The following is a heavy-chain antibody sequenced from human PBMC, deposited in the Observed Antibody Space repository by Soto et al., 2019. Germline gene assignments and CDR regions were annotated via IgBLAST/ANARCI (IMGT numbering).Heavy chain of an antibody. Sequence: GGSLRLSCAASVFTFSSYAMSWVRQAPGKGLEWVSAISGSGGSTYYADSVKGRFTISRDNSKNTLYLQMNSLRAEDTAVYYCAKDRGPVRFLEWPLAYWGQGTLVTVSS. D-gene: IGHD3-3*01. CDR2: ISGSGGST. V-gene: IGHV3-23*01. J-gene: IGHJ4*02. CDR1: VFTFSSYA. CDR3: AKDRGPVRFLEWPLAY.